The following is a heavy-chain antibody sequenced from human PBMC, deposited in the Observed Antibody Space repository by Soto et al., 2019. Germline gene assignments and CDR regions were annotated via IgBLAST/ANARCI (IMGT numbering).Heavy chain of an antibody. CDR1: GYTFTSYG. J-gene: IGHJ4*02. V-gene: IGHV1-18*01. CDR3: ARDRGSYALDY. D-gene: IGHD1-26*01. CDR2: ISANNGNT. Sequence: QVQLVQSGAEVKKPGASVKVSCKASGYTFTSYGITWVRQAPGQGLEWMGWISANNGNTHYVQKLEGRVTMTTNTSTSTAWMELRGLRSDDTAVYYCARDRGSYALDYWGQGTLVTVSS.